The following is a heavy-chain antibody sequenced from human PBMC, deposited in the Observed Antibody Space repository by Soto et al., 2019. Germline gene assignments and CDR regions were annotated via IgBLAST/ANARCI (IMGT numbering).Heavy chain of an antibody. D-gene: IGHD3-10*01. Sequence: QVQLVQSGAEVKKPGASVKVSCKASGYTFTNYDITWVRQAPGQGLEWMGWITAYYGNTDYAQKFQGRVTMTTDTPTSTAYLELRSRRSDDTAVYDCARVGPMPRVRARGGFDPWGQGPLVTVSS. V-gene: IGHV1-18*01. CDR3: ARVGPMPRVRARGGFDP. J-gene: IGHJ5*02. CDR2: ITAYYGNT. CDR1: GYTFTNYD.